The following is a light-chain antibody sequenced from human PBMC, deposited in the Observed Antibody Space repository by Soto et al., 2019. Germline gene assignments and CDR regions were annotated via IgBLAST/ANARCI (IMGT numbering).Light chain of an antibody. CDR2: EVS. Sequence: QSVLTQPASVSGSPGQSITISCSGTSSDVGGYDHVSWYQHHPGEAPKLMIYEVSYRPSGVSTRFSGSKSGNTASLTISGLQAEDEADYYCTSYTSTSARVFGTGTKLTVL. CDR3: TSYTSTSARV. CDR1: SSDVGGYDH. V-gene: IGLV2-14*01. J-gene: IGLJ1*01.